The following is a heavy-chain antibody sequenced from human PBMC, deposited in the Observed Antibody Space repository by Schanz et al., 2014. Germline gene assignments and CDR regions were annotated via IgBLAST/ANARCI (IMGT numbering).Heavy chain of an antibody. CDR3: VRDSFFAFDY. D-gene: IGHD3-3*01. V-gene: IGHV3-48*01. CDR1: GITFSSHS. J-gene: IGHJ4*02. CDR2: ITYNGGTI. Sequence: VRLVESGGGVVQPGRSLRLSCAASGITFSSHSFNWVRQAPGKGLEWISYITYNGGTIYYADSVKGRFTISRDNAKNTVHLQMNSLRAEDTAVYYCVRDSFFAFDYWGQGTLVTVAS.